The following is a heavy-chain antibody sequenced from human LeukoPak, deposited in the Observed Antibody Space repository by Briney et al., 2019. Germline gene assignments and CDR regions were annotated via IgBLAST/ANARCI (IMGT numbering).Heavy chain of an antibody. J-gene: IGHJ4*02. CDR1: GFTFSTYW. CDR3: VRVDPTASGKHAY. D-gene: IGHD5-18*01. CDR2: INPDGTTT. Sequence: GGSLSLSCAASGFTFSTYWMQWVRQAPGKGLVFVSRINPDGTTTNYADSVKGRFTISRDNAKNTLSLQLSSLRVEDTAVYYCVRVDPTASGKHAYWGQGTLVTVSS. V-gene: IGHV3-74*01.